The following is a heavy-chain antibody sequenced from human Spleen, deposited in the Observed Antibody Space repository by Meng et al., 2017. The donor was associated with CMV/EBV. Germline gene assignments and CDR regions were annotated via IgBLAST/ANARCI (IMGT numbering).Heavy chain of an antibody. CDR1: GFIVSTYA. CDR2: IYGGGRGT. CDR3: AKDPVPGSGYCSSISCYRGPYFQH. J-gene: IGHJ1*01. D-gene: IGHD2-2*01. V-gene: IGHV3-23*03. Sequence: GGSLRLSCAASGFIVSTYAMSWVRQAPGKGLEWVSFIYGGGRGTYYADSVKGRFTISRDDSKNTLYLQIDSVRAEDTAVYYCAKDPVPGSGYCSSISCYRGPYFQHWGQGTLVTVSS.